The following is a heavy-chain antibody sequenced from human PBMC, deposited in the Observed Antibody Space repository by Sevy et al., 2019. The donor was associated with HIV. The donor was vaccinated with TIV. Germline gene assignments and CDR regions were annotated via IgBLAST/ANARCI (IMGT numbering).Heavy chain of an antibody. V-gene: IGHV3-30*18. D-gene: IGHD3-10*02. CDR3: TKESLRGTYIRGDFDH. CDR2: ISSDGINH. J-gene: IGHJ4*02. CDR1: GFNFQTFG. Sequence: GGSMRLSCSALGFNFQTFGMHWIRQAPGKGAEWLAVISSDGINHNYAASVKGRFTIYRDNSKSLLSLQMNSLTPNDTAVYFCTKESLRGTYIRGDFDHWGQGTLVTVSS.